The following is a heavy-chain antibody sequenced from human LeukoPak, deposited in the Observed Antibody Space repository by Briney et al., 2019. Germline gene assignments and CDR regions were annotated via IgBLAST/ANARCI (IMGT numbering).Heavy chain of an antibody. CDR2: ISYDGSDK. Sequence: PGGSLRLSCAASGSTFSSYGMHWVRQAPGKGLEWVAVISYDGSDKYSADSVKGRFTISRDNSKNTLYLQMNSPRAEDTAVYYCAKNAHYQGYSYGGIDYWGQGTLVTVSS. V-gene: IGHV3-30*18. D-gene: IGHD5-18*01. CDR1: GSTFSSYG. J-gene: IGHJ4*02. CDR3: AKNAHYQGYSYGGIDY.